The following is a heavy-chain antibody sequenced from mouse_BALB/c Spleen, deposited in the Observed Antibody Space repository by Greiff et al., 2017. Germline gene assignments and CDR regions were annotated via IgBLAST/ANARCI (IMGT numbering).Heavy chain of an antibody. Sequence: QVQLQQSGPGLVAPSQSLSITCTVSGFSLTSYGVHWVRQPPGKGLEWLGVIWAGGSTNYNSALMSRLSISKDNSKSQVFLKMNSLQTDDTAMYYCARTGMIRWYYAMDYWGQGTSVTVSS. CDR2: IWAGGST. CDR1: GFSLTSYG. J-gene: IGHJ4*01. D-gene: IGHD2-4*01. CDR3: ARTGMIRWYYAMDY. V-gene: IGHV2-9*02.